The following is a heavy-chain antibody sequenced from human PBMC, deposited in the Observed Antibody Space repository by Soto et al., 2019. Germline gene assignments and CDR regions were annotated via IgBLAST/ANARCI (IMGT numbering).Heavy chain of an antibody. CDR2: IYYSGST. CDR1: GCSISRSSYY. CDR3: ARHRAWASYCSGGSCHMNWFDP. V-gene: IGHV4-39*01. Sequence: SETLSLTCTVSGCSISRSSYYWGWIRQPPGKGLEWIGSIYYSGSTYYNPSLKSRVTISVDTSKNQFSLKLSSVTAADTAVYYCARHRAWASYCSGGSCHMNWFDPWGQGTLVTVSS. D-gene: IGHD2-15*01. J-gene: IGHJ5*02.